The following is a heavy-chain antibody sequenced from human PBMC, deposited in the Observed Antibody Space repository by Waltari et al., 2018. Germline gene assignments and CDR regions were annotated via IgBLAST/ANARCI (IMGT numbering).Heavy chain of an antibody. V-gene: IGHV4-38-2*02. J-gene: IGHJ4*02. CDR2: IYHSGNT. D-gene: IGHD6-13*01. Sequence: QVQLQESGPGLVKPSETLSLTCTVSGYSITSGYYWGCIRQPPGKGLEWIGSIYHSGNTNYNPSLKGRLTITEDTSKNQVSLGLSSVTAADTAVYYCARAPMSGAATGTFDFWGLGSLVTVSP. CDR3: ARAPMSGAATGTFDF. CDR1: GYSITSGYY.